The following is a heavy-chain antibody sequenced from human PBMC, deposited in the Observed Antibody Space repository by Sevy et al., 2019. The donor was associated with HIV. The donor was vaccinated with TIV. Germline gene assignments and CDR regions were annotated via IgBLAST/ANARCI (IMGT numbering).Heavy chain of an antibody. Sequence: SETLSLTCTVSGGCISTSYWNWIRQSPGRGLEWIGYIHYRGGTNYNPSLKSRVTTSIDTSRNLFSLKLSSVTAADSAMYYCARDFDGSGRWIDYWGQGILVTVSS. V-gene: IGHV4-59*13. D-gene: IGHD3-10*01. J-gene: IGHJ4*02. CDR1: GGCISTSY. CDR2: IHYRGGT. CDR3: ARDFDGSGRWIDY.